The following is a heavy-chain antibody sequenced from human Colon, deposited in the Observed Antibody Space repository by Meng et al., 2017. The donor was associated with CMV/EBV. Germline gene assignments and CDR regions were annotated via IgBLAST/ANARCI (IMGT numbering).Heavy chain of an antibody. CDR3: ARVKCGTTSCSQGLDP. J-gene: IGHJ5*02. D-gene: IGHD2-2*01. Sequence: GSSFTYYYVLWVRQAPGQGLEWMGWLNPNGGGTDYAQTFQGRVTMTRDTAITTAYLEVNRLTSDDTAVYYRARVKCGTTSCSQGLDPWGQGTLVTVSS. CDR1: GSSFTYYY. V-gene: IGHV1-2*02. CDR2: LNPNGGGT.